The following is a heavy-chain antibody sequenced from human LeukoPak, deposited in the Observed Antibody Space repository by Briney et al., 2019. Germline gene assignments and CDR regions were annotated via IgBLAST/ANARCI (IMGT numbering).Heavy chain of an antibody. D-gene: IGHD3-3*01. V-gene: IGHV3-64*01. CDR1: GFTFSSYA. CDR2: ISSNGGST. Sequence: GGSLRLSCAASGFTFSSYAMHWVRQAPGKGLEYVSAISSNGGSTYYANSVKGRFTISRDNSKNTLYLQMGSLRAEDMAVYYCAREGGNVLRFLEWSSQPYYFDYWGQGTLVTVSS. J-gene: IGHJ4*02. CDR3: AREGGNVLRFLEWSSQPYYFDY.